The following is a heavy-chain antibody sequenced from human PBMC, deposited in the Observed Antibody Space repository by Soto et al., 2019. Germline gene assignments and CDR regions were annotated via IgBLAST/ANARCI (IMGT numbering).Heavy chain of an antibody. CDR2: INPNSGGT. Sequence: VASVKVSCKASGYTFTCYYMHWVRQAPGQGLEWMGWINPNSGGTNYAQKFQGWVTMTRDTSISTAYMELSRLRSDDTAVYCCARALQQLVYADYYGMDVCGEGTTVTVSS. D-gene: IGHD6-13*01. J-gene: IGHJ6*04. CDR3: ARALQQLVYADYYGMDV. CDR1: GYTFTCYY. V-gene: IGHV1-2*04.